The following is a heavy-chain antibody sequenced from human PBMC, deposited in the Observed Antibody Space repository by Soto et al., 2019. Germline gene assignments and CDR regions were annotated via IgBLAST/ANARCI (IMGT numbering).Heavy chain of an antibody. CDR3: ARRPDCYNVFDP. Sequence: QVQLQESGPGLVKPSGTLSLTCALSGGSISSSNWWRWVRQPPGKGLEWIGEIYHRGSTNYNPSLKSQVTRSVDKSKNQFSLKLSSVTDAATAVYYCARRPDCYNVFDPWGQGTLVTVSS. CDR2: IYHRGST. J-gene: IGHJ5*02. V-gene: IGHV4-4*02. D-gene: IGHD2-21*01. CDR1: GGSISSSNW.